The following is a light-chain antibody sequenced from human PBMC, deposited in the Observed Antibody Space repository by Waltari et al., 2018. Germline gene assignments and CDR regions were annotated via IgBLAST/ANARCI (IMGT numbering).Light chain of an antibody. CDR3: SSYAGSNNLV. J-gene: IGLJ2*01. V-gene: IGLV2-8*01. CDR1: SSDVGGYNY. CDR2: DVS. Sequence: QSALTQPPSASGSPGQSVTISCTGTSSDVGGYNYVSWYQQHPGQAPKPMIYDVSKRPSGVPDRFSGSKSGNTASLTVSGLQAEDEADYYCSSYAGSNNLVFGGGTKLTVL.